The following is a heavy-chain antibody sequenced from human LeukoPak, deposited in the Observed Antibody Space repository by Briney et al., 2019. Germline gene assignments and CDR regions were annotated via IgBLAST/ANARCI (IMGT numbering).Heavy chain of an antibody. Sequence: AGGSLRLSCAASGFTFSSYAMSWVRQAPGKGLEWVSAISGSGGSTYYADSMKGRFTISRDNSKNTLYLQMNSLRAEDTAVYYCAKDFAAANYYYYYMDVWGKGTTVTISS. D-gene: IGHD6-13*01. J-gene: IGHJ6*03. V-gene: IGHV3-23*01. CDR2: ISGSGGST. CDR1: GFTFSSYA. CDR3: AKDFAAANYYYYYMDV.